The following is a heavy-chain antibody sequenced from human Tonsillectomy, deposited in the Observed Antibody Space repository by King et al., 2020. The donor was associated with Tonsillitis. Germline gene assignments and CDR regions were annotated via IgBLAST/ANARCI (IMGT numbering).Heavy chain of an antibody. CDR1: GGSISSYY. D-gene: IGHD3-10*01. J-gene: IGHJ3*02. CDR2: IYYSGST. V-gene: IGHV4-59*08. Sequence: QLQESGPGLLKPSETLSLTCTVSGGSISSYYWSWIRQPPGKGLEWIGYIYYSGSTNYNPSLKSRVTISVDTSKNQFSLKLSSGTAADTAVFYCARNFGSGSYDVAFDIWGQGTMVTVSS. CDR3: ARNFGSGSYDVAFDI.